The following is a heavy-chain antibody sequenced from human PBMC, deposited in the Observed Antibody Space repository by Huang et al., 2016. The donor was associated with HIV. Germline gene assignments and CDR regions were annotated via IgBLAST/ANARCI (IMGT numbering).Heavy chain of an antibody. Sequence: EVQLLESGGGLVQPGGSLRLSCAASGFTFSSYAMSWVRQAPGKVLEWISSITGRGSSSYYADSVKGRFTISRDNSKNTLYLQMNSLRAKDTAIYYCAKADSGAAAGSLVDYWGQGTLVTVSS. CDR1: GFTFSSYA. J-gene: IGHJ4*02. D-gene: IGHD6-13*01. CDR2: ITGRGSSS. CDR3: AKADSGAAAGSLVDY. V-gene: IGHV3-23*01.